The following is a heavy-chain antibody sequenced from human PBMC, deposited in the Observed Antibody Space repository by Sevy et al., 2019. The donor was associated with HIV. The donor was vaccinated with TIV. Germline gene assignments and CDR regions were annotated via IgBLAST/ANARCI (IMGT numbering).Heavy chain of an antibody. CDR2: IRSKANSYAT. CDR1: GFTFSGSA. J-gene: IGHJ4*02. CDR3: TIAGGYSYGVDY. Sequence: GGSLRLSCAASGFTFSGSAMHWVRQASGKGLEWVGRIRSKANSYATAYAASVKGRFTISRDDSKNTAYLQMNSLKTEDTAVYYCTIAGGYSYGVDYWGQRTLVTVSS. V-gene: IGHV3-73*01. D-gene: IGHD5-18*01.